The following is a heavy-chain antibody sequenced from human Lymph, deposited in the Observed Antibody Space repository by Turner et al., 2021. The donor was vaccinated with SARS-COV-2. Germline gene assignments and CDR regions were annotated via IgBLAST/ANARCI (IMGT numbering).Heavy chain of an antibody. Sequence: QVQLQESGPRLVKPLETLSLTCTVSGGSMNNNYWSWIRKPPGKRLEWIGFIFYRGSTNYNPSLKSRVTISVDTSENQVSLKLTSVTAADTAIYYRARQTVNNWVDPWGQGTLVTVSS. CDR2: IFYRGST. V-gene: IGHV4-59*01. D-gene: IGHD2-21*02. J-gene: IGHJ5*02. CDR1: GGSMNNNY. CDR3: ARQTVNNWVDP.